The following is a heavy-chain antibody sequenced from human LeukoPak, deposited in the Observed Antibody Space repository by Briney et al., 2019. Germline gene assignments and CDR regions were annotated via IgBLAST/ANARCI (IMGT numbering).Heavy chain of an antibody. Sequence: SETLSLTCAVYGGSFSGYYWSWIRQPPGKGLEWIGEINHSGSTNYNPSLKSRVTISVDTSKNQFSLKLSSVTAADTAVYYCARDVAAAGSTSWGQGTLVTVSS. CDR1: GGSFSGYY. CDR3: ARDVAAAGSTS. CDR2: INHSGST. D-gene: IGHD6-13*01. V-gene: IGHV4-34*01. J-gene: IGHJ4*02.